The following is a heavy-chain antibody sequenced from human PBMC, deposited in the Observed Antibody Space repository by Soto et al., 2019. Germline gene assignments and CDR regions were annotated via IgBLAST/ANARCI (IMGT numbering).Heavy chain of an antibody. CDR3: ARAPEQRPIDY. CDR1: DFTLSDYW. CDR2: ISVDGGST. Sequence: GGSLRLSCSASDFTLSDYWMHLVRQVPGKGLLWVSRISVDGGSTTYADSVKGRFTISRDNAKNTLYLQMDTLRAEDTAIYYSARAPEQRPIDYWGQGSLVTVSS. J-gene: IGHJ4*02. V-gene: IGHV3-74*01. D-gene: IGHD6-19*01.